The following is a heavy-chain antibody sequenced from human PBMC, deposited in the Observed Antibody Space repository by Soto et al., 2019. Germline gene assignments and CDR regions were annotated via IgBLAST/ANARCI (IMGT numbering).Heavy chain of an antibody. V-gene: IGHV3-23*01. CDR1: GFTFSTYA. CDR2: ISGSGGST. J-gene: IGHJ4*02. Sequence: LRLSCAASGFTFSTYAMSWVRQAPGKGLEWVSAISGSGGSTYYTDSVKGRFTISRDNSKNTLYLQMNSLRAEDTAVYYCAKEDGTGSXIDCRGQATLVTVSS. D-gene: IGHD1-7*01. CDR3: AKEDGTGSXIDC.